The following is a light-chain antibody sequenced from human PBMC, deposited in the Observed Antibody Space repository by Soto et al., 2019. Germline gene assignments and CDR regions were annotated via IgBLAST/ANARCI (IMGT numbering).Light chain of an antibody. V-gene: IGLV2-14*01. J-gene: IGLJ1*01. CDR3: SSYTSSRAYV. CDR1: SSDVGGYNY. Sequence: QSALTQPASVSGSHGQSITISCTGTSSDVGGYNYVSWYQQQSGKAPKLMIHEVSNRPSGVSNRFSGSKSGNTASLTISGVQAEDEADYDCSSYTSSRAYVFGIGTKVTVL. CDR2: EVS.